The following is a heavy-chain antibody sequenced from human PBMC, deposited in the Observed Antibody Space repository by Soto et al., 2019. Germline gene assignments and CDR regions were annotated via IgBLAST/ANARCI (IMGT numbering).Heavy chain of an antibody. Sequence: ASVKVSCKASGGTFSSYTISWVRQAPGQGVEWMGRIIPILGIANYAQKFQGRVTITADKSTSTAYMELSNLRSEDTAVYYCGSRSRAPLTTVTLFDYWGQGTLVTVSS. CDR3: GSRSRAPLTTVTLFDY. V-gene: IGHV1-69*02. CDR1: GGTFSSYT. J-gene: IGHJ4*02. D-gene: IGHD4-17*01. CDR2: IIPILGIA.